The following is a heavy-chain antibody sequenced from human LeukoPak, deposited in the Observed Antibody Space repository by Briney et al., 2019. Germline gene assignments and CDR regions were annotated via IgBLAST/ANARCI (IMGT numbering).Heavy chain of an antibody. CDR3: AREKCGADCYTGDIWFDP. V-gene: IGHV4-4*02. CDR1: GGSISSSNW. D-gene: IGHD2-21*02. Sequence: SETLSLTCAVSGGSISSSNWWSWVRQPPGKGLEWIGEIYHSGSTNYNPSLKSRVTISVDKSKNQFSLKLSSVTAADTAVYYCAREKCGADCYTGDIWFDPWGQGTLVTVSS. CDR2: IYHSGST. J-gene: IGHJ5*02.